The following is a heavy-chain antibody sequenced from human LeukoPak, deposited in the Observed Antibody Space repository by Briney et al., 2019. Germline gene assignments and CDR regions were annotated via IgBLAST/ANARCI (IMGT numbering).Heavy chain of an antibody. CDR3: ARHPQRLRGDAFDI. V-gene: IGHV4-39*01. J-gene: IGHJ3*02. D-gene: IGHD4-17*01. Sequence: PSETLSLTCTVSGGSISSSSYYWGWIRQPPGKGLEWIGSIYYSGSTNYNPSLKSRVTISVDTSKNQFSLKLSSVTAADTAVYYCARHPQRLRGDAFDIWGQGTMVTVSS. CDR2: IYYSGST. CDR1: GGSISSSSYY.